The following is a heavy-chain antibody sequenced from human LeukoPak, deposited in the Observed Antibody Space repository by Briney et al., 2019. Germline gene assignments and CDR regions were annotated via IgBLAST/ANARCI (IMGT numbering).Heavy chain of an antibody. V-gene: IGHV3-30*18. J-gene: IGHJ4*02. CDR1: GFTFSSYG. Sequence: PGGSLRLSCAASGFTFSSYGMHWVRQAPGKGLEWVAVISYDGSNKYYADSVKGRFTISRDNSKNTLYLQMNSLRAEDTAVYYCAKDGAKRLWSPLDYWGQGTLVTVSS. D-gene: IGHD6-25*01. CDR2: ISYDGSNK. CDR3: AKDGAKRLWSPLDY.